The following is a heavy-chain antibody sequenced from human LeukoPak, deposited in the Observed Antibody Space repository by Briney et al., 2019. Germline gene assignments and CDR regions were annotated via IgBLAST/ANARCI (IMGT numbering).Heavy chain of an antibody. V-gene: IGHV4-30-2*01. CDR3: AREPSAYCSSTSCSSNAFDI. Sequence: SETLSLTCTVSGGSISSGGYYRSWIRQPPGKGLEWIGYIYHSGSTYYNPSLKSRVTISVDRSKNQFSLKLSSVTAADTAVYYCAREPSAYCSSTSCSSNAFDIWGQGTMVTVSS. CDR1: GGSISSGGYY. CDR2: IYHSGST. D-gene: IGHD2-2*01. J-gene: IGHJ3*02.